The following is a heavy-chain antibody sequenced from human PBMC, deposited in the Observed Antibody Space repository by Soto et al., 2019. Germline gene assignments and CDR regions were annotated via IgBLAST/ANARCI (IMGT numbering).Heavy chain of an antibody. D-gene: IGHD1-7*01. V-gene: IGHV4-31*03. J-gene: IGHJ4*02. Sequence: SETLSLTCTVSGGSISSGGYYWSWIRQHPGKGLEWIGYTYYSGSTYYNPSLTSRVTISVDTSKKQFPLKLSSVTAADTAVYYCASANTGVRTFVYGGQGTLVTVSS. CDR3: ASANTGVRTFVY. CDR2: TYYSGST. CDR1: GGSISSGGYY.